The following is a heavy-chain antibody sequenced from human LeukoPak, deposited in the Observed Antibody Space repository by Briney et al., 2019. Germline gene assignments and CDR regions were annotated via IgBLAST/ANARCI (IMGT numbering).Heavy chain of an antibody. CDR2: IIPILGIA. D-gene: IGHD1-26*01. J-gene: IGHJ4*02. CDR3: ARASIVGATFSLDY. CDR1: GYTFTSYY. V-gene: IGHV1-69*04. Sequence: SVKVSCKASGYTFTSYYMHWVRQAPGQGLEWMGRIIPILGIANYAQKFQGRVTITADKSTSTAYMELSSLRSEDTAVYYCARASIVGATFSLDYWGQGTPVTVSS.